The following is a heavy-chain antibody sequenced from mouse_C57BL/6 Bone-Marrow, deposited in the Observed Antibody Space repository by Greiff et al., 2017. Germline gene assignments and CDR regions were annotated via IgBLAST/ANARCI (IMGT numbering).Heavy chain of an antibody. D-gene: IGHD1-1*01. V-gene: IGHV1-64*01. J-gene: IGHJ2*01. CDR3: ARGVYGSHDY. CDR1: GYTFTSYW. Sequence: VKLQQPGAELVKPGASVKLSCKASGYTFTSYWMHWVKQRPGQGLEWIGMIHPNSGSTNYNETLKSKATLTVDKSTSTAYMQRSSLTSEDSAVYYSARGVYGSHDYWGQGTTLTVSS. CDR2: IHPNSGST.